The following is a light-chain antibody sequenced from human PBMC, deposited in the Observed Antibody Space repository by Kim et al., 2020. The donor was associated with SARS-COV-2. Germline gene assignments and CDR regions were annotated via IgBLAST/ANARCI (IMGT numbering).Light chain of an antibody. CDR2: GAS. CDR3: QQYNNWPRLT. Sequence: EIVMTQSPATLSVSPGERATLSCRASQSVRSNLAWYQQKPGQPPRLLIYGASTRATGVPARFSGSGSGTEFTLTISSLQSEDFAVYYCQQYNNWPRLTYVGGTKVDI. J-gene: IGKJ4*01. CDR1: QSVRSN. V-gene: IGKV3-15*01.